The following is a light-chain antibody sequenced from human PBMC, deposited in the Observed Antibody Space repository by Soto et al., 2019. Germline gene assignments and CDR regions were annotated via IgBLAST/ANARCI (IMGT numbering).Light chain of an antibody. CDR3: QQYNTLSGT. Sequence: IQMTQSPSPLSASVKDRVTITCQASQTITTWLAWYPHKPGKAPKLLIYDASTLESGVPSRFSGSRFGTEFSLTMSSLQTDDFASYHCQQYNTLSGTLRQGTKVDIK. CDR2: DAS. CDR1: QTITTW. J-gene: IGKJ1*01. V-gene: IGKV1-5*01.